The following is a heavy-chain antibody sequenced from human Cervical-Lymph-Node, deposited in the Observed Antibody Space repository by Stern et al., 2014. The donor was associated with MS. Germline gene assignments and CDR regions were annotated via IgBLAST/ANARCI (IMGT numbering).Heavy chain of an antibody. CDR3: ARGYTTSSGRPDY. J-gene: IGHJ4*02. CDR2: ISSSGGT. CDR1: GGSTSSYY. Sequence: QLQLQESGPGLVKPSETLSLTCTVSGGSTSSYYWSWIRQPPGKGLEWIGYISSSGGTKYNPSLKSRVTISVDTSQNQFDLNLSSVTAADAAVYYCARGYTTSSGRPDYWGQGTLVTVST. V-gene: IGHV4-59*08. D-gene: IGHD6-6*01.